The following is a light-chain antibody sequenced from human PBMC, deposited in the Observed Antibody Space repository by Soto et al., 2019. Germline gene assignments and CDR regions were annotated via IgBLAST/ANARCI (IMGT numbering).Light chain of an antibody. V-gene: IGKV1-39*01. J-gene: IGKJ1*01. Sequence: DIQMTHSPSSLSASVGDRVTITCRASQSISSYLTWYQQKPGKAPKLLIYAASSLQSGVPSRFRGSESATHFPLTISLLQPDDFATYYCQQSYSTLTWTFGQGPKVEIQ. CDR3: QQSYSTLTWT. CDR1: QSISSY. CDR2: AAS.